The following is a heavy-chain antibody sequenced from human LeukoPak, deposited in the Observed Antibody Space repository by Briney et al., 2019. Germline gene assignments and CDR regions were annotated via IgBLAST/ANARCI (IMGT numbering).Heavy chain of an antibody. V-gene: IGHV1-69*01. D-gene: IGHD2-21*01. J-gene: IGHJ6*04. CDR1: EGSFSSYA. CDR3: AREVVDGGYGMDV. Sequence: SSVKVSCKASEGSFSSYARRWVREAPGQGLKWMGGIIPIFGTANYAQKFQGRVTITADESTSTAYMELSSLRSEDTAVYYCAREVVDGGYGMDVWGKGTTVTVSS. CDR2: IIPIFGTA.